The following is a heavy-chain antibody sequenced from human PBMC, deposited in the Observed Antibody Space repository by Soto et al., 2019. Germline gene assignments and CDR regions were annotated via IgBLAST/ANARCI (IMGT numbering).Heavy chain of an antibody. CDR2: ISAYNGNT. J-gene: IGHJ4*02. V-gene: IGHV1-18*01. CDR1: GYTFTSYG. D-gene: IGHD2-21*02. CDR3: ARDQLGDSDNLFDY. Sequence: ASVKVSCKASGYTFTSYGISWVRQAPGQGLEWMGWISAYNGNTNYAQKLQGRVTMTTDTSTGTAYMELRSLRSDDTAVYYCARDQLGDSDNLFDYWGQGTLVTVSS.